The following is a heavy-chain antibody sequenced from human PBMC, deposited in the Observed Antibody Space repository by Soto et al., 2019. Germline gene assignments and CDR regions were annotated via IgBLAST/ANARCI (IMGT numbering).Heavy chain of an antibody. J-gene: IGHJ4*02. V-gene: IGHV4-30-2*01. CDR3: AAGGGLPRYS. D-gene: IGHD5-12*01. Sequence: QLQLQESGSGLVKPSQTLSLTCADSGGSISSGGYSWSWIRQPPGKGLEWIGYIYHSGSTYYNPSLRSRVTISVDRSKDQFSLKLSSVTAADTAVYYCAAGGGLPRYSWGQGTLVTVSS. CDR2: IYHSGST. CDR1: GGSISSGGYS.